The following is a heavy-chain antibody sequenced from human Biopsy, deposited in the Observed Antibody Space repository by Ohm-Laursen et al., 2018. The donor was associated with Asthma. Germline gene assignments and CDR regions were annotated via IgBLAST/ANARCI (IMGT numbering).Heavy chain of an antibody. D-gene: IGHD2-21*02. CDR2: ISYDGRNT. V-gene: IGHV3-30*04. J-gene: IGHJ6*02. Sequence: SLRLSCSATGFTFDNYTMHWVRQAPGKGLEWVTIISYDGRNTYYADSVEGRFTISRDNSKNTLFLQMSSLRPEDTAVYYCARGGLHYYEYYGMDVWGQGTTVTVSS. CDR1: GFTFDNYT. CDR3: ARGGLHYYEYYGMDV.